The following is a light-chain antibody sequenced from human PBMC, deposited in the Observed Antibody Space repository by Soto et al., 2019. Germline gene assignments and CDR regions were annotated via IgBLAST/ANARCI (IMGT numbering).Light chain of an antibody. CDR2: HVS. CDR3: SSYTSTSTYV. V-gene: IGLV2-14*01. CDR1: SSDVGGYNY. J-gene: IGLJ1*01. Sequence: QSVLTQPASVSGSPGPAVTISCTGTSSDVGGYNYVSWYQQYPGKAPKLMIYHVSNRPSGVSNRFSGSKSGNSASLTISGLQAEDEADYYCSSYTSTSTYVFGTGTKVTV.